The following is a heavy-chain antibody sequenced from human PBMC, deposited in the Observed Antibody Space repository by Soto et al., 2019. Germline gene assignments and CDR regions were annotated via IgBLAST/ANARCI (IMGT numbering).Heavy chain of an antibody. D-gene: IGHD3-10*01. CDR2: IYTSGAT. Sequence: QVQLQESGPGLVKPSETLSLNCTVSSGSMYGFYWSWFRQSAGKGLEWIGRIYTSGATSYHPSLKSRVSMAVSDSKTQFYLRLTSVTAADTAFYYCARANRPFRGDGAFDSWGQGTLVTVSS. CDR3: ARANRPFRGDGAFDS. J-gene: IGHJ4*02. V-gene: IGHV4-4*07. CDR1: SGSMYGFY.